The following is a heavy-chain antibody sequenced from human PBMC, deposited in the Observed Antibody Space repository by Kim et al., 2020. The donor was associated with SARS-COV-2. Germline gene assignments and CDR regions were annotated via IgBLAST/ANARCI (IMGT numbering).Heavy chain of an antibody. CDR2: ISSQATSYAT. Sequence: GGSLRLSCAASGFTFSGSAMRWVRQASGKGLEWVGRISSQATSYATAYAASVRGRFTISRADSKNTAHLQMNSLKTQDTAVYYCTRHPDPYSSGWSDYYSGGMDHWGQGTT. CDR3: TRHPDPYSSGWSDYYSGGMDH. J-gene: IGHJ6*02. D-gene: IGHD6-19*01. CDR1: GFTFSGSA. V-gene: IGHV3-73*01.